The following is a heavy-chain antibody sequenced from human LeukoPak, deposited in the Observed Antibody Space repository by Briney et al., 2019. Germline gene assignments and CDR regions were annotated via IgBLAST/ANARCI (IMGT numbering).Heavy chain of an antibody. CDR1: GGSISSYY. CDR2: ILYSGST. CDR3: ARQRWFDY. J-gene: IGHJ4*02. D-gene: IGHD4-23*01. Sequence: PSETLSVTCTVSGGSISSYYWSWIRQPPGKGLEWIGYILYSGSTKYNPSLKSRVTISVDTSKNQFSLKLSSVTAADTAVYYCARQRWFDYWGQGTLASVSS. V-gene: IGHV4-59*08.